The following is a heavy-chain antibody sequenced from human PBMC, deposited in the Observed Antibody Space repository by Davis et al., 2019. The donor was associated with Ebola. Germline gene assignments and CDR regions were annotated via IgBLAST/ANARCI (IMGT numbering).Heavy chain of an antibody. CDR3: ARGHDSTYGMDV. D-gene: IGHD2-21*02. CDR1: GYSFTSYW. Sequence: KISCKGSGYSFTSYWIGWVRQAPGQGLEWMGRIIPILGIANYAQKFQGRVTITADKSTSTAYMDLSSLRSEDTAVYYCARGHDSTYGMDVWGQGTTVTVSS. CDR2: IIPILGIA. J-gene: IGHJ6*02. V-gene: IGHV1-69*04.